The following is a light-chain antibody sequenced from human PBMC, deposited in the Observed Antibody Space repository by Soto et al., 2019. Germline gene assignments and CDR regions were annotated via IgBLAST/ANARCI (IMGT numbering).Light chain of an antibody. J-gene: IGKJ1*01. V-gene: IGKV2-28*01. CDR2: LGS. Sequence: DIVITQSPLSLPVTLGQPASISCSSSQSLLHSNGYNYLDWYLQKPGQSPQLLIYLGSNLASGVPDRFSGSGSGTDFTLKISRVEAEDVGVYYCMQALQTSWTFGQGTKVDIK. CDR1: QSLLHSNGYNY. CDR3: MQALQTSWT.